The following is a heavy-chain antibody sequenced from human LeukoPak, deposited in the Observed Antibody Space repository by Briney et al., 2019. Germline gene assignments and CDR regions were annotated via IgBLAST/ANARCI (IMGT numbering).Heavy chain of an antibody. D-gene: IGHD5-18*01. Sequence: PGWSLRLSCEASGFTFRSYSMNWVRQAPGKGLEWVSSITSTSNYIYYIDSVKGRFTISRDNAKNTLYLHMNNLRAEDTAIYYCTKDTLRSGYPSQFDYWGQGILVTVSS. CDR3: TKDTLRSGYPSQFDY. CDR2: ITSTSNYI. CDR1: GFTFRSYS. J-gene: IGHJ4*02. V-gene: IGHV3-21*04.